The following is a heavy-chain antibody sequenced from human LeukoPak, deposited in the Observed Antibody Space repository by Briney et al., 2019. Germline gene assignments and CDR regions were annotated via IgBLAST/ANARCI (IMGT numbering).Heavy chain of an antibody. CDR3: ARVRDYGDYVGVFDY. D-gene: IGHD4-17*01. J-gene: IGHJ4*02. V-gene: IGHV3-21*01. CDR2: ISSSSSYI. CDR1: GFTFSSYS. Sequence: PGGSLRLSCAASGFTFSSYSMNWVRQAPGKGLEWVSSISSSSSYIYYADSVKGRFTISRDNAKNSLYLQMNSLRAEDTAAYYCARVRDYGDYVGVFDYWGQGSLVTVSS.